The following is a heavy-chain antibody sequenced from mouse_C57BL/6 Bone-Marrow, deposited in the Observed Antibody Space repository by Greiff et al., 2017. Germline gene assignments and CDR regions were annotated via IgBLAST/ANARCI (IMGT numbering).Heavy chain of an antibody. Sequence: VQLKESGPGLVKPSQSLSLTCSVTGYSITSGYYWNWIRQFPGNKLEWMGYISYDGSNNYNPSLKNRISITRDTSKNQFFLKLNSVTTEDTATYYCARSSVVASMDYWGQGTSVTVSS. V-gene: IGHV3-6*01. CDR3: ARSSVVASMDY. CDR1: GYSITSGYY. CDR2: ISYDGSN. D-gene: IGHD1-1*01. J-gene: IGHJ4*01.